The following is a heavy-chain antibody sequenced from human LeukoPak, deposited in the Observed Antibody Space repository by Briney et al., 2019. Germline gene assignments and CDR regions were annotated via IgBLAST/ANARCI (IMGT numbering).Heavy chain of an antibody. J-gene: IGHJ4*02. D-gene: IGHD5-12*01. CDR3: AREKGGYDSYYSDY. CDR2: ISYDGSNK. CDR1: GFTFSSYG. V-gene: IGHV3-30*03. Sequence: PGGSLRFSCAASGFTFSSYGMHWVRQAPGKGLEWVAVISYDGSNKYYADSVKGRFTISRDNSKNTLYLQMNSLRADDTAVYYCAREKGGYDSYYSDYWGQGTLVTVSS.